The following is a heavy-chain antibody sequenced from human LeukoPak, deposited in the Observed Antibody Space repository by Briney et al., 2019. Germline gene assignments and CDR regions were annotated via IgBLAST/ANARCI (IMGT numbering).Heavy chain of an antibody. CDR1: GFTFSSYE. CDR2: ISSSGSTI. Sequence: GGSLRLSCAASGFTFSSYEMNWVRQAPGKGLEWVSYISSSGSTIYYADSVKGRFTISRDNAKNSLYLQMNSLRAEDTAVYYCARVTLSGSYLFDYWGQGTLVTVSS. V-gene: IGHV3-48*03. D-gene: IGHD1-26*01. J-gene: IGHJ4*02. CDR3: ARVTLSGSYLFDY.